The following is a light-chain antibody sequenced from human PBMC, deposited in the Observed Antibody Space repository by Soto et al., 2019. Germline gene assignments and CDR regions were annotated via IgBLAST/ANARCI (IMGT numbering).Light chain of an antibody. V-gene: IGLV2-14*03. J-gene: IGLJ2*01. CDR2: DVS. Sequence: QSALTQPASVSASPGQSVSISRTGTSSDVGGYNYVSWYQHYPGKAPKLIIYDVSNRPSGISNRFSGSKSGNTASLTISGLQAEDEADYYCSSFARSSTLVFGGGTKLTVL. CDR1: SSDVGGYNY. CDR3: SSFARSSTLV.